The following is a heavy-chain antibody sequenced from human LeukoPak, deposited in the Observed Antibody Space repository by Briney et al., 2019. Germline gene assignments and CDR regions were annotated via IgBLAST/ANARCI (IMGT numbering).Heavy chain of an antibody. D-gene: IGHD6-19*01. CDR2: ISYDGSNK. V-gene: IGHV3-30*04. CDR3: AKGVASGWGYWYFDL. J-gene: IGHJ2*01. Sequence: PGGSLRLSCAASGFTFSSYAMHWVRQAPGKGLEWVAVISYDGSNKYYADSVKGRFTISRDTSKNTLYLQMNSLGAEDTAVYYCAKGVASGWGYWYFDLRGRGTLVTVSS. CDR1: GFTFSSYA.